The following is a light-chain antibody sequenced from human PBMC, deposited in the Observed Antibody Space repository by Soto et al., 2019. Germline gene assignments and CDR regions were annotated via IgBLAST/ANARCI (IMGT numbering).Light chain of an antibody. Sequence: QSVLTQPASVSGSPGQSITISCTGTSSNVGSYKLVSWYQQHPGKAPKLMIFEVNKRPSGVSNRFSGSNASNTASLTISLLKVEDEADYYCCSSGGSRTEVFGTGTKLTVL. CDR2: EVN. V-gene: IGLV2-23*02. J-gene: IGLJ1*01. CDR1: SSNVGSYKL. CDR3: CSSGGSRTEV.